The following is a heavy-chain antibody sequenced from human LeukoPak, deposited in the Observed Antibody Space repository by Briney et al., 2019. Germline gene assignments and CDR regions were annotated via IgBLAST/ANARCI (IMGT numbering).Heavy chain of an antibody. CDR1: GFTFSSYD. CDR2: IGTAGDT. J-gene: IGHJ3*02. V-gene: IGHV3-13*01. D-gene: IGHD3-22*01. CDR3: ARASGYYYGGAFDI. Sequence: PGGSLRLSCAASGFTFSSYDMHWVRQATGKGLEWVPAIGTAGDTYYPGSVKGRFTISRENAKNSLYLQMNSLRAEDTAVYYCARASGYYYGGAFDIWGQGTMVTVSS.